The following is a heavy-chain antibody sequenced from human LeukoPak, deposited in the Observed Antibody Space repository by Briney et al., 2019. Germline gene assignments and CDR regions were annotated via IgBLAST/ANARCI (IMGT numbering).Heavy chain of an antibody. D-gene: IGHD2-21*02. CDR3: ARDLWVLVTSHYSDY. V-gene: IGHV3-30-3*01. Sequence: PGGSLRLSCAASGFTFSSYAMHWVRQAPGKGLEWVAVISYDGSNKYYADSVKGRFTISRDNSKNTLYLQMNSLRAEDTAVYYCARDLWVLVTSHYSDYWGQGTLVTVSS. CDR2: ISYDGSNK. J-gene: IGHJ4*02. CDR1: GFTFSSYA.